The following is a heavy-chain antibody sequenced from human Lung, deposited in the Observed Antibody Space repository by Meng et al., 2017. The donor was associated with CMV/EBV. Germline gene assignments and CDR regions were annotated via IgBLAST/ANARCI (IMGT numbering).Heavy chain of an antibody. V-gene: IGHV1-46*01. Sequence: SXXASGYTFTSYYTHWVRQAPGQGLEWMGIINPSGGSTSYAQKFQGRVTMTRDTSTSTVYMELSSLRSEDTAVYYCARDRLGVTTGMDVWDQGTTVTVSS. CDR1: GYTFTSYY. D-gene: IGHD4-11*01. CDR2: INPSGGST. J-gene: IGHJ6*02. CDR3: ARDRLGVTTGMDV.